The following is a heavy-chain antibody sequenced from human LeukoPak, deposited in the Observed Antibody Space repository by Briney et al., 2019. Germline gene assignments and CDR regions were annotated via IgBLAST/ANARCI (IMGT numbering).Heavy chain of an antibody. CDR2: ISYDGSNK. J-gene: IGHJ4*02. CDR3: ARGGSDYGPFDY. V-gene: IGHV3-30-3*01. D-gene: IGHD4-17*01. Sequence: GRSLRLSCAASGFIFSSYAMHWVRRAPGKGLEWVAVISYDGSNKYYADFVKGRFTISRDNSKNTLYLQMNSLRAEDTAVYYCARGGSDYGPFDYWGQGTLVTVSS. CDR1: GFIFSSYA.